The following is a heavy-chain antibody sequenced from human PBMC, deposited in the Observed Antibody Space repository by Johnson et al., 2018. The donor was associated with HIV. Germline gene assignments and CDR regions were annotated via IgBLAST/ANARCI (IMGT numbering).Heavy chain of an antibody. CDR2: ISYDT. CDR3: ARKQWLEIPSDALDV. J-gene: IGHJ3*01. D-gene: IGHD6-19*01. CDR1: GFTFSSYA. V-gene: IGHV3-30*04. Sequence: QMLLVESGGGVVQPGGSLRLSCAASGFTFSSYAMHWVRQAPGKGLEWVAVISYDTASADSVKGRFTISRDNAKKTLYLQMNSLRAEDTAVYYCARKQWLEIPSDALDVWGQGTMVTVSS.